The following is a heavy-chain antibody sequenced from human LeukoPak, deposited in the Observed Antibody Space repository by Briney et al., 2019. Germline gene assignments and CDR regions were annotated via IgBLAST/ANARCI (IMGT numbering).Heavy chain of an antibody. Sequence: GESLKISCKGSGYSFTSYWIGWVRQMPWKGLEWMGIIYPGDSDTRYSPSFQGQVAISADKSISTAYLQWSSLKASDTAMYYCATSYSSSYIDYWGQGTLVTVSS. CDR3: ATSYSSSYIDY. CDR2: IYPGDSDT. CDR1: GYSFTSYW. D-gene: IGHD6-13*01. J-gene: IGHJ4*02. V-gene: IGHV5-51*01.